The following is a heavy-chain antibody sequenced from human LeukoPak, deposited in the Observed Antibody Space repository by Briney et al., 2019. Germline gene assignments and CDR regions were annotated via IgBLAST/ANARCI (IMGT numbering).Heavy chain of an antibody. J-gene: IGHJ4*02. CDR1: GYTFTSYG. CDR3: ARDEYDYVWGSYRLIDY. V-gene: IGHV1-18*01. Sequence: GASVTVSCKASGYTFTSYGISWVRQAPGQGLEWMGWISAYNGNTNYAQKLQGRVTMTTDTCTSTAYMELRSLRSDDTAVYYCARDEYDYVWGSYRLIDYWGQGTLVTVSS. D-gene: IGHD3-16*02. CDR2: ISAYNGNT.